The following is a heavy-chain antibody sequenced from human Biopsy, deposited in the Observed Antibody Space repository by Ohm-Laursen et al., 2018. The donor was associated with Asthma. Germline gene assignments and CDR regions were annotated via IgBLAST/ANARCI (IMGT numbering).Heavy chain of an antibody. CDR3: AREGVAGTHIED. Sequence: SLRLSCAASRFTYEMHCVRQAPGKGLEWAGVISYDGSSIYYADSVKCRFTISRDNSKNTLSLQMNSLTAEDTAVYYCAREGVAGTHIEDWGQGTLVTVSS. J-gene: IGHJ4*02. CDR2: ISYDGSSI. D-gene: IGHD6-19*01. V-gene: IGHV3-30-3*01. CDR1: RFTYE.